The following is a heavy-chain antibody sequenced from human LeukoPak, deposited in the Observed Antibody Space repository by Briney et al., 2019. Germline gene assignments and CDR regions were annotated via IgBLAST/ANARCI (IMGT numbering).Heavy chain of an antibody. V-gene: IGHV4-61*02. J-gene: IGHJ4*02. CDR3: ARDPAYYYGSGSYYDY. Sequence: SETLSLTCTVSGGSISSGSYYWSWIRQPAGKGLEWIGRIYTSGSTNYNPSLKSRVTISVDTSKSQFSLKLSSVTAADTAVYYCARDPAYYYGSGSYYDYWGQGTLVTVSS. CDR1: GGSISSGSYY. D-gene: IGHD3-10*01. CDR2: IYTSGST.